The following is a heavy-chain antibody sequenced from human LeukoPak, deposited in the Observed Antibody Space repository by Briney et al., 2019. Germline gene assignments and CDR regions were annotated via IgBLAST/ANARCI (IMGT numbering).Heavy chain of an antibody. J-gene: IGHJ4*02. D-gene: IGHD6-13*01. Sequence: GGSLRLSCAASGFTFSSYAMHWVRQAPGKGLEYVSAISSNGGSAYYANSVKGRFTISRDNSKNTLYLQMGSLRAEDMAVYYCARGRSWGDYWGQGTLVTVSS. CDR1: GFTFSSYA. V-gene: IGHV3-64*01. CDR2: ISSNGGSA. CDR3: ARGRSWGDY.